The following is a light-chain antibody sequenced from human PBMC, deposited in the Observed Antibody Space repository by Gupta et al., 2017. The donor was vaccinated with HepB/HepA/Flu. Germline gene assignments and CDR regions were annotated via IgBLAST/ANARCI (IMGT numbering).Light chain of an antibody. CDR2: DVT. J-gene: IGLJ3*02. V-gene: IGLV2-14*03. Sequence: QPALTQPASVSGSPGQAITISCAGSSSDIGAYNFVSWYQQHPGKAPKLIIYDVTYRPSGVSNRFSGSKSGNTASLTISGLQAEDEADYYCSSCTRSKTWEFGGGTKLTVL. CDR1: SSDIGAYNF. CDR3: SSCTRSKTWE.